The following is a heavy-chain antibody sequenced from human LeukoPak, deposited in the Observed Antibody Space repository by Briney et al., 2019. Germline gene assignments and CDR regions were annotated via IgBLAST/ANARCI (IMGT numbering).Heavy chain of an antibody. CDR1: GYTFTSYG. Sequence: ASVKVSCTASGYTFTSYGISWVRQAPGQGLEWMGWISAYNGNTNDAQKLQGRVTMTIDTSTSTAYMELRSLRSDDTAVYYCARDPFGELGGSPWGQGTRVTVSS. CDR3: ARDPFGELGGSP. CDR2: ISAYNGNT. J-gene: IGHJ3*01. V-gene: IGHV1-18*01. D-gene: IGHD3-10*01.